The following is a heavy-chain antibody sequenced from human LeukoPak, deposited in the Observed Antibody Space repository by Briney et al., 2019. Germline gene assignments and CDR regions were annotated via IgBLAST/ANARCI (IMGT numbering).Heavy chain of an antibody. V-gene: IGHV1-2*02. Sequence: ASVKVSCKASGYTFSGYYMHWVRQAPGQGLEWMGWINPNTGGTNYAQKFQGRVTMTRDTSISTAYMDLSRLTSDDTAVYYCAREMIFGVVIGVPDAFDNWGQGTMVTVSS. J-gene: IGHJ3*02. CDR1: GYTFSGYY. D-gene: IGHD3-3*01. CDR3: AREMIFGVVIGVPDAFDN. CDR2: INPNTGGT.